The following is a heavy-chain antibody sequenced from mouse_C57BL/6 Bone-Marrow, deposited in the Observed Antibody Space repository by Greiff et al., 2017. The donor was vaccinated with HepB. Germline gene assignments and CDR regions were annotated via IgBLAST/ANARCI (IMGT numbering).Heavy chain of an antibody. Sequence: EVMLVESGAELVRPGASVKLSCTASGFNIKDYYMHWVKQRPEQGLEWIGRIDPEDGDTEYAPKFQGKATMTADTSSNTAYLQLSSLTSEDTAVYYCTTGYYGSSYLYYFDYWGQGTTLTVSS. CDR1: GFNIKDYY. D-gene: IGHD1-1*01. CDR3: TTGYYGSSYLYYFDY. J-gene: IGHJ2*01. CDR2: IDPEDGDT. V-gene: IGHV14-1*01.